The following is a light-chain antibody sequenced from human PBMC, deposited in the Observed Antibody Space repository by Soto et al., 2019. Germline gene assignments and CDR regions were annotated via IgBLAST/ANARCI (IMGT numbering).Light chain of an antibody. CDR1: QNVNRY. CDR2: AAS. CDR3: QQYQIWHSWT. J-gene: IGKJ1*01. V-gene: IGKV1-39*01. Sequence: IQLTQSPSTLSASVGARVTITCRTSQNVNRYLNWYQEQPGKAPKLLIYAASILQSGVPSRFSGSGSGTEFTLTISRLQSEDLAVYVCQQYQIWHSWTVGKGTKVDI.